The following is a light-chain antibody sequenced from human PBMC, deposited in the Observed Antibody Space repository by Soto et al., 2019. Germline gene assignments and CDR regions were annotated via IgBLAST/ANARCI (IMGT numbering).Light chain of an antibody. CDR2: DAS. Sequence: DIQMTQSPSTLSASVGDRVTITCRASETISSWLAWYQQKPGKAPKLLISDASRLESGVPSRFSGSRSVREFTLTISSLQPEDFATYYCQQYNIYPYTFGQGTKLVIK. CDR1: ETISSW. V-gene: IGKV1-5*01. J-gene: IGKJ2*01. CDR3: QQYNIYPYT.